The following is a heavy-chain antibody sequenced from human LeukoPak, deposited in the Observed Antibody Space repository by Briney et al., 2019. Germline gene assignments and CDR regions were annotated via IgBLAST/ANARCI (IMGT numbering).Heavy chain of an antibody. CDR1: SGSISTSNYY. V-gene: IGHV4-39*07. Sequence: SETLSLTCTVSSGSISTSNYYWGWVRQPPGKALEWIGNIFYSGSTYYNPSLKSRVTISVDTSKNQFSLKLSSVTAADTAVYYCARGDAFGGVIVIPVDYWGQGTLVTVSS. CDR3: ARGDAFGGVIVIPVDY. CDR2: IFYSGST. D-gene: IGHD3-16*02. J-gene: IGHJ4*02.